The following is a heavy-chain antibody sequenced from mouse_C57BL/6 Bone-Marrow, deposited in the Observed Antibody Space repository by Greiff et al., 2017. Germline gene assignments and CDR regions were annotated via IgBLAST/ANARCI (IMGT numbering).Heavy chain of an antibody. CDR3: ARGGNYGGYYFDY. CDR1: GYTFTTYP. J-gene: IGHJ2*01. Sequence: QVQLKESGAELVKPGASVKMSCKASGYTFTTYPIAWMKQTHGKSLEWIGNFHPYNDDTKYNEKFKGKATLTVEKSSSTVYLELSRLTSDDSAVYYCARGGNYGGYYFDYWGQGTTLTVSS. D-gene: IGHD2-1*01. V-gene: IGHV1-47*01. CDR2: FHPYNDDT.